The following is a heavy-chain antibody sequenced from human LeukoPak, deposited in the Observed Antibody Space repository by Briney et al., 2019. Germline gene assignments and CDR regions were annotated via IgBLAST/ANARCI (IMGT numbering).Heavy chain of an antibody. V-gene: IGHV3-23*01. CDR1: GFTFSSYA. J-gene: IGHJ4*02. CDR2: ISGSGGST. CDR3: ANLRYSSSSGLS. Sequence: PGGSLRLSCAASGFTFSSYAMSWVRQAPGKGLEWVSAISGSGGSTYYADSVKGRFTISRDNSKNTVYLQMNSLRAGDTAVYYCANLRYSSSSGLSWGQGTLVTVSS. D-gene: IGHD6-6*01.